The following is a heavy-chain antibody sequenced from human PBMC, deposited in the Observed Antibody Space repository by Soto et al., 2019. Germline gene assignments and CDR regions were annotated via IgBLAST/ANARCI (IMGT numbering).Heavy chain of an antibody. CDR1: GFTFTTYT. V-gene: IGHV3-23*01. CDR2: ISGSAGRP. Sequence: GGSLRLSCAASGFTFTTYTMSWVRRAQGKGLEWVSVISGSAGRPAYADWYAESVQGRFIISRDNAKSTLYLQMNSLRAEDTATYYFAKARCFTADCYVPDACGQGTRVTVSS. CDR3: AKARCFTADCYVPDA. D-gene: IGHD2-8*02. J-gene: IGHJ5*02.